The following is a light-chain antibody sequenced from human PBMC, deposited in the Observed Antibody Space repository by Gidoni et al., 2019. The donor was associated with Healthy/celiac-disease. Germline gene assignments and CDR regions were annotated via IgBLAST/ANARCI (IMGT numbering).Light chain of an antibody. Sequence: DIVMTQSPDSLSVSLGERATINCKSSQSILYSSNNKNYLAWYQQKPGQPPKLRIYWASTRESGVPDRFRGSGSGTDFTLTISSLHAEDVAVYYCQQYYGTPITFGQGTRLEIK. J-gene: IGKJ5*01. CDR3: QQYYGTPIT. CDR1: QSILYSSNNKNY. V-gene: IGKV4-1*01. CDR2: WAS.